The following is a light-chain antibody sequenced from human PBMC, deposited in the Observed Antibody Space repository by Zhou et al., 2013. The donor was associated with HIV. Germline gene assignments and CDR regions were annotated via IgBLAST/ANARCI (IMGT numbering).Light chain of an antibody. CDR1: QSVGSRY. V-gene: IGKV3-20*01. CDR3: QQYASSPRT. CDR2: GAS. J-gene: IGKJ1*01. Sequence: EIVLTQSPGTLSLSPGERATLSCRASQSVGSRYLAWYQQKPGQAPRLLIYGASSRAPGIPDRFSGSGSGTDFTLTISRLEPEDFAVYSCQQYASSPRTFGQGTKVEIK.